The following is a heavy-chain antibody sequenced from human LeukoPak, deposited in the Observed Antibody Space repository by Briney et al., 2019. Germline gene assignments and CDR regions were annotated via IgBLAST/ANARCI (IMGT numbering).Heavy chain of an antibody. CDR2: RSAYNGNT. D-gene: IGHD3-10*01. CDR3: ARRGSGSYYYYYGMDV. Sequence: ASVKLSCKASGYTFTSYGISWVRQAPGQGLEWMGWRSAYNGNTNYAQKLQGRVTMTTDTSTSSAYMELRSLRSDDTAVYYCARRGSGSYYYYYGMDVWGQGTTVTVSS. CDR1: GYTFTSYG. V-gene: IGHV1-18*01. J-gene: IGHJ6*02.